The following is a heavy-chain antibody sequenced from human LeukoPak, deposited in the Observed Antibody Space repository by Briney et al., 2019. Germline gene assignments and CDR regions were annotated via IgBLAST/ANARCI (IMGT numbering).Heavy chain of an antibody. Sequence: GGSLRLSCAASGFTFSSYAMSWVRQAPGKGLEWVSGFSGGGDNTYYAEYVKGRFTISRDNSKNTLYLQMNSLRAEDTAVYYCARGAPAGPFDAFDIWGQGTMVTVSS. CDR1: GFTFSSYA. D-gene: IGHD6-13*01. J-gene: IGHJ3*02. V-gene: IGHV3-23*01. CDR3: ARGAPAGPFDAFDI. CDR2: FSGGGDNT.